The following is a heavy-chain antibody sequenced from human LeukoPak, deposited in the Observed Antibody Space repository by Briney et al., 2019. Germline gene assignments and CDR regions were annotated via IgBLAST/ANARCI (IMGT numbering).Heavy chain of an antibody. CDR1: GFTFSGYA. Sequence: TGGSLRLSCAASGFTFSGYAMHWVRQAPGKGLEWVAVISYDGSNKYYADSVKGRFTISRDNSKNTLYLQMNSLRAEDTAVYYCARDLMIPPGYTGYWGQGTLVTVSS. V-gene: IGHV3-30*04. D-gene: IGHD1-26*01. J-gene: IGHJ4*02. CDR3: ARDLMIPPGYTGY. CDR2: ISYDGSNK.